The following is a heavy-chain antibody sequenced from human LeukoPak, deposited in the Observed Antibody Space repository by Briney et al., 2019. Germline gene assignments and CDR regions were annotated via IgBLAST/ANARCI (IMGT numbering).Heavy chain of an antibody. CDR3: VVITDFDY. V-gene: IGHV3-23*01. D-gene: IGHD3-22*01. CDR1: GFTFXSYA. CDR2: ISGSGGST. Sequence: SXRLSXAXXGFTFXSYAMSWVRQAPGKGLEGVSAISGSGGSTYYADSVKGRFTISRDNAKNTVYLQMNSLRGEDRGVYYPVVITDFDYWGQGTLVTVSS. J-gene: IGHJ4*02.